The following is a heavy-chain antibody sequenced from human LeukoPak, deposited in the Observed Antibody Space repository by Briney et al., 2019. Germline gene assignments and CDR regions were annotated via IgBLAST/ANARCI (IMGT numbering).Heavy chain of an antibody. J-gene: IGHJ6*03. Sequence: ASVKVSCKASGYTFTGYYMHWVRQAPGQGLEWMGWINPNSGDTNYAQKFQGRITVTSDTSISTAYMELSRLRSDDTALYYCARAVYGSGNWGYYYYMDVWGKGTTVTISS. CDR2: INPNSGDT. CDR1: GYTFTGYY. D-gene: IGHD3-10*01. CDR3: ARAVYGSGNWGYYYYMDV. V-gene: IGHV1-2*02.